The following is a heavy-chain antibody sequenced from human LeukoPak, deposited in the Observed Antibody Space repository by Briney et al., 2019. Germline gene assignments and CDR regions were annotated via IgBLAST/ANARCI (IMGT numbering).Heavy chain of an antibody. V-gene: IGHV3-23*01. CDR1: GFTFRRHA. CDR2: ISRSGDDT. J-gene: IGHJ4*02. Sequence: GWSLRLSCPASGFTFRRHAMRWVRQAGARGLEWVSTISRSGDDTYYRDSVKGRFTISRDNSKSTLYLQMYSLRAEDTAIYYCAKGGDELDYWGQGTLVTVSS. D-gene: IGHD7-27*01. CDR3: AKGGDELDY.